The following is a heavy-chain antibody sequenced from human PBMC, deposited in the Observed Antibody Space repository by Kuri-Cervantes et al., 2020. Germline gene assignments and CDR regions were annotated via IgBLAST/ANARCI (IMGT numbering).Heavy chain of an antibody. CDR2: IKQDGSEK. J-gene: IGHJ6*02. CDR1: GFTFSIYW. Sequence: LSLTCAASGFTFSIYWMSWVRQAPETGLEWVANIKQDGSEKYYVDSVKGRFTISRDNAKNSLYLQMDSLRAEDTAVYYCSRTRPYGMDVWGQGTTVTVSS. V-gene: IGHV3-7*01. CDR3: SRTRPYGMDV.